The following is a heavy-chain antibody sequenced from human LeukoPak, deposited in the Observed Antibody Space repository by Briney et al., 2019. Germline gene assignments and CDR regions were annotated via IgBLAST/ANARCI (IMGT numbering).Heavy chain of an antibody. Sequence: PGGSLRLSCAASGFTFSSYAMNWVRQAPGKGLEWVSGISGSGGSTYYADSVKGRFTISRDNSKNTLYLQMNSLRAEDTAVYYCARVRREWFGEFYGYWGQGTLVTVSS. J-gene: IGHJ4*02. CDR1: GFTFSSYA. V-gene: IGHV3-23*01. CDR2: ISGSGGST. D-gene: IGHD3-10*01. CDR3: ARVRREWFGEFYGY.